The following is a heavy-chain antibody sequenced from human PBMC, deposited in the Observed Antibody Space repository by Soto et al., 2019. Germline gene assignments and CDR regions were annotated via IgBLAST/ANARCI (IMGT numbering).Heavy chain of an antibody. J-gene: IGHJ4*02. D-gene: IGHD3-16*01. CDR1: GFTFSSYD. CDR2: ISGNGDNT. V-gene: IGHV3-23*01. CDR3: LRGVSAPDY. Sequence: PGGSLRLSCVASGFTFSSYDMSWVRQPPGKGLEWVSGISGNGDNTYYADSVKGRFTVSRDNFQNTLYVQMNSLRVEDTAIYYCLRGVSAPDYWAQGTLVTVSS.